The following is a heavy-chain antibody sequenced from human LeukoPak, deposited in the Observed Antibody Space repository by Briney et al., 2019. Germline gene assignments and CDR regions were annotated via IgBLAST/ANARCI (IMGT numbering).Heavy chain of an antibody. J-gene: IGHJ4*01. CDR3: IRDCTNLAFVQ. CDR2: IRSDGSTT. D-gene: IGHD6-6*01. Sequence: GGSLTLSCVQSRFTFSNFETHGLRQAPGKGLVWVARIRSDGSTTDYADSVKGRFTISRDNAKNTLYLEMNSLRAEDTAVYYCIRDCTNLAFVQWGHGTLVTVSS. CDR1: RFTFSNFE. V-gene: IGHV3-74*01.